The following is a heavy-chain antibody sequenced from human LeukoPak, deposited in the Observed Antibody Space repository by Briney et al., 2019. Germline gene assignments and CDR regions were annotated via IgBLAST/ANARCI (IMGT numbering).Heavy chain of an antibody. Sequence: SPSETLSLTCAVYGGSFSGYYWSWIRQPPGKGLEWIGEINHSGSTNYNPSLKSRVTISVDTSKNQFSLKLSSVTAADTAVYDCASTYCSGGSCYALDYYYGMDVWGQGTTVTVSS. J-gene: IGHJ6*02. CDR1: GGSFSGYY. V-gene: IGHV4-34*01. D-gene: IGHD2-15*01. CDR2: INHSGST. CDR3: ASTYCSGGSCYALDYYYGMDV.